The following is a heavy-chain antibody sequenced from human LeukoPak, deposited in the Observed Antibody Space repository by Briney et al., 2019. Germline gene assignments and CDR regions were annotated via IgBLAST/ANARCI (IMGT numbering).Heavy chain of an antibody. J-gene: IGHJ6*02. CDR1: GSGFPFTNAW. V-gene: IGHV3-7*03. D-gene: IGHD3-10*01. Sequence: GGSLRLSCAVSGSGFPFTNAWMSWVRQAPGKGLEWVANIKQDGSEKYYVDSVKGRFTISRDNAKNSLYLQMNSLRAEDTAVYYCARDLRFAYYYYGMDVWGQGTTVTVSS. CDR2: IKQDGSEK. CDR3: ARDLRFAYYYYGMDV.